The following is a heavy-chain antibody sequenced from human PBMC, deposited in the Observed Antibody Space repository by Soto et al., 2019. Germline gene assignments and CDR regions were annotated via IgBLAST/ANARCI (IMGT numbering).Heavy chain of an antibody. Sequence: PSETLSLTCAVYGGSFSGYYWSWIRQPPGKGLEWIGEINHSGSTNYNPSLKSRVTISVDTSKNQFSLKLSSVTSADTAVYYCARRRSSSSIAVSPPNNWFDPWGQGTLVTVSA. J-gene: IGHJ5*02. V-gene: IGHV4-34*01. CDR2: INHSGST. D-gene: IGHD6-6*01. CDR1: GGSFSGYY. CDR3: ARRRSSSSIAVSPPNNWFDP.